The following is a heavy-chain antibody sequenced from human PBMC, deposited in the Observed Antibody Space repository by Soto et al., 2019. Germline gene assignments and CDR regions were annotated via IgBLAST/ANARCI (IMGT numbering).Heavy chain of an antibody. Sequence: QVQLVQSEAEVRKPGASVKVSCKASGGTFSNYAISWVRQAPGQGLEWMGGIIPIFATPYYAQKFQGRVTVTADKSTSTAYMELSSLTAEYTAVYYCARRAVAQAPLRYFHYHMDVWGQGTKVTVSS. D-gene: IGHD4-17*01. CDR2: IIPIFATP. CDR1: GGTFSNYA. V-gene: IGHV1-69*06. J-gene: IGHJ6*02. CDR3: ARRAVAQAPLRYFHYHMDV.